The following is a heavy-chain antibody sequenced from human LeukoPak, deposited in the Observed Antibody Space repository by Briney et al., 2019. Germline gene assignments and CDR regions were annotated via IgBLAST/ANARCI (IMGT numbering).Heavy chain of an antibody. CDR2: IKQDGSE. CDR1: VFTFNRHW. Sequence: GVPLRLSCAASVFTFNRHWVGWLRHAPGKGLEGVGSIKQDGSEDYVDSVKGRFFISRDNAKNSVYLQMNSLRGEHTAVYYGARGPDFGARLDYFDYWGQGTLVTVS. D-gene: IGHD4-17*01. V-gene: IGHV3-7*01. CDR3: ARGPDFGARLDYFDY. J-gene: IGHJ4*02.